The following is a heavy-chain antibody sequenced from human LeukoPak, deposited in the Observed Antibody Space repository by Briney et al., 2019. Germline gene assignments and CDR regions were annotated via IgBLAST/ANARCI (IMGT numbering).Heavy chain of an antibody. D-gene: IGHD1-1*01. J-gene: IGHJ6*03. V-gene: IGHV4-39*07. CDR2: IYFNGNI. CDR1: GGSIRSNNHY. Sequence: PSETLSLTCAVSGGSIRSNNHYWGWIRQPPGKGLEWIGNIYFNGNIAYNPSLQSRVTISVDTSKNQFSLRLRSVTAADTAVYFCARGRVSSSTWYSTYYYYFYMDVWGKGTTVTVSS. CDR3: ARGRVSSSTWYSTYYYYFYMDV.